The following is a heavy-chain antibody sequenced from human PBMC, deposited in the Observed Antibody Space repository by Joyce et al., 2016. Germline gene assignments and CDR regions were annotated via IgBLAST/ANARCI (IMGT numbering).Heavy chain of an antibody. CDR1: GFSFSSYG. J-gene: IGHJ6*02. Sequence: QLVESGGGVVQPGRSLRFSCVAAGFSFSSYGMHWVRKAPGKGLEWVAVMWDDGNNKYYAYSVKGRFTISRDNSKNTLYLQMKSLRVEDTALYYCATDWGYFGMDVWGHGTTVIVSS. V-gene: IGHV3-33*01. CDR3: ATDWGYFGMDV. CDR2: MWDDGNNK. D-gene: IGHD3-16*01.